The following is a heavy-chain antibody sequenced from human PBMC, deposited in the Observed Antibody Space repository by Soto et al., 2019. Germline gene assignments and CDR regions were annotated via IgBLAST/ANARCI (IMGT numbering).Heavy chain of an antibody. D-gene: IGHD2-2*01. Sequence: QVQLQQWGAGLLKPSETLSLTCAVYGGSFSGYYWSWIRQPPGKGLEWIGEINHSGSTNYNPSLKRRVTISVDTSKNQFSLKLSSVTAADTAVYYCAKGGVPAAIGYYYYYMDVWGKGTTVTVSS. CDR1: GGSFSGYY. V-gene: IGHV4-34*01. J-gene: IGHJ6*03. CDR2: INHSGST. CDR3: AKGGVPAAIGYYYYYMDV.